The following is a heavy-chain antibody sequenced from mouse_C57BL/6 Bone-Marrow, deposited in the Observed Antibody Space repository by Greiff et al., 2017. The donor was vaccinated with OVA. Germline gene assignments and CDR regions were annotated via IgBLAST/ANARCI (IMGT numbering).Heavy chain of an antibody. CDR1: GFTFSSYA. Sequence: EVKLMESGGGLVKPGGSLKLSCAASGFTFSSYAMSWVRQTPEKRLEWVATISDGGSYTYSPDNVKGRFTISRDTAKNNLYLQMSHLKSEDTAMYYCARRRSKGDAMDYWGQGTSVTVSS. V-gene: IGHV5-4*03. J-gene: IGHJ4*01. CDR3: ARRRSKGDAMDY. D-gene: IGHD2-5*01. CDR2: ISDGGSYT.